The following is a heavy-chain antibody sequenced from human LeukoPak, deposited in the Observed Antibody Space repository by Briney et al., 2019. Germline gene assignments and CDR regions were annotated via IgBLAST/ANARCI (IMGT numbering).Heavy chain of an antibody. CDR3: ATDSDPWGPAAGTIDY. Sequence: ASVKLSCKISGHALSDLSIHWVRQAPGRGPEWMGGFDPEVGDKMHAQKFQGRVTMTEDTSTDTAYMELDSLRSEDTAVYYCATDSDPWGPAAGTIDYWGQGTLVTVSS. CDR1: GHALSDLS. J-gene: IGHJ4*02. V-gene: IGHV1-24*01. D-gene: IGHD6-13*01. CDR2: FDPEVGDK.